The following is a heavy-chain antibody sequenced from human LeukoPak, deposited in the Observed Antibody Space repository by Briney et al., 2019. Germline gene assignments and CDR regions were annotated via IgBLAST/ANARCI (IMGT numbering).Heavy chain of an antibody. CDR2: ISSNGGST. Sequence: GGSLRLSCAASGFTFSSYAMHWVRQAPGKGLEYVSAISSNGGSTYCANSVKGRFTISRDNSKNTLYLQMGSLRAEDMAVYYCARARGRDFRQAFDYWGKGTLVTVSS. D-gene: IGHD3-3*01. CDR3: ARARGRDFRQAFDY. V-gene: IGHV3-64*01. CDR1: GFTFSSYA. J-gene: IGHJ4*02.